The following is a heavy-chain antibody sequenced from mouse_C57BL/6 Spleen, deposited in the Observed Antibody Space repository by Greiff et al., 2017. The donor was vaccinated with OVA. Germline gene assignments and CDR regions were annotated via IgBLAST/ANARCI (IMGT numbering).Heavy chain of an antibody. D-gene: IGHD1-1*01. CDR1: GFSFNTYA. CDR2: IRSKSNNYAT. J-gene: IGHJ2*01. Sequence: EVQRVESGGGLVQPKGSLKLSCAASGFSFNTYAMNWVRQAPGKGLEWVARIRSKSNNYATYYADSVKDRFTISRDDSESMLYLQMNNLKTEDTAMYYCVRQGDYYGSWNYFDYWGQGTTLTVSS. CDR3: VRQGDYYGSWNYFDY. V-gene: IGHV10-1*01.